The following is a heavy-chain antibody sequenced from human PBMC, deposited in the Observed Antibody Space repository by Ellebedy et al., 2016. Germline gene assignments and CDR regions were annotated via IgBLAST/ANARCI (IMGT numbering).Heavy chain of an antibody. J-gene: IGHJ3*02. CDR3: ARNDYVLDAFDI. V-gene: IGHV4-34*01. D-gene: IGHD3-10*02. CDR2: INHSGST. CDR1: GGSFSGYY. Sequence: SETLSLXXAVYGGSFSGYYWSWIRQPPGKGLEWIGEINHSGSTNYNPSLKSRVTISVDTSKNQFSLKLSSVTAADTAVYYCARNDYVLDAFDIWGQGTMVTVSS.